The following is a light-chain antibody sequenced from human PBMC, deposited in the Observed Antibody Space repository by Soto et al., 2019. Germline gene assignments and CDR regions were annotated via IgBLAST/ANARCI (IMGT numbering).Light chain of an antibody. J-gene: IGLJ3*02. Sequence: QSALTQPAAVSGSPGQSITISCTGTSSDVGAFNYVSWYQQHPGKVPKLLIYDVSNRPSGISYRFSGSKSGKTASLTISGLQAEDEADYYCSSYTSTTTLVVFGGGTKVTVL. V-gene: IGLV2-14*03. CDR1: SSDVGAFNY. CDR3: SSYTSTTTLVV. CDR2: DVS.